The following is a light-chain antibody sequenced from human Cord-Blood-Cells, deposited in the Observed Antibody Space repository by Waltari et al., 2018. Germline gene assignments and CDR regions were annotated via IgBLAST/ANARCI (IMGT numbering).Light chain of an antibody. J-gene: IGLJ3*02. CDR1: SSDVGGDNY. V-gene: IGLV2-14*03. CDR3: SSYTSSSSWV. Sequence: QSALTQPAPVSGSPGQSITIPCPGTSSDVGGDNYVSWYQQHPGKAPTPMIYDVSNRPSGVSNRFSGSKSGNTASLTISELQAEDEADYYCSSYTSSSSWVFGGGTKLTVL. CDR2: DVS.